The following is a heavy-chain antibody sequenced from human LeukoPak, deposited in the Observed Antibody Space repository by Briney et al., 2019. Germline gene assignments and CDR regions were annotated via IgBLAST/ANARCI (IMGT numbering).Heavy chain of an antibody. V-gene: IGHV3-7*01. CDR3: ARGAYAFWSGYYTQYYYYYYMDV. CDR1: GFTFSSYW. CDR2: IKQDGSEK. J-gene: IGHJ6*03. D-gene: IGHD3-3*01. Sequence: GGSPRLSCAASGFTFSSYWMSWVRQAPGKGLEWVANIKQDGSEKYYVDSVKGRFTISRDNAKNSLYLQMNSLRAEDTAVYYCARGAYAFWSGYYTQYYYYYYMDVWGKGTTVTVSS.